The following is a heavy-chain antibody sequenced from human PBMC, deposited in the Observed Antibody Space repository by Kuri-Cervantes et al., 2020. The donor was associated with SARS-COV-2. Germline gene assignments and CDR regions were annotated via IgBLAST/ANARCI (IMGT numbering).Heavy chain of an antibody. CDR1: GGSISSSSYY. D-gene: IGHD5-24*01. J-gene: IGHJ4*02. CDR3: GRVSWLQLWRRYSDS. V-gene: IGHV4-39*06. CDR2: IYYSGST. Sequence: GSLRLSCTVSGGSISSSSYYWGWIRQPPGEGLEWIGSIYYSGSTYYNPSLKSRVTISLDTSKNHVPLRLTSATAADTAVYYCGRVSWLQLWRRYSDSWGQGTLVTVSS.